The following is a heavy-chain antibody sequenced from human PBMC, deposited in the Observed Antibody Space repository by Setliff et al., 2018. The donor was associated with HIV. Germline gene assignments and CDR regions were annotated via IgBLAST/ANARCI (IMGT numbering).Heavy chain of an antibody. CDR3: ASSGSYGY. D-gene: IGHD1-26*01. CDR2: ISDDGSNT. CDR1: GFTFNTYA. V-gene: IGHV3-30*07. Sequence: GGSLRLSCAASGFTFNTYAMHWVRQAPGKGLEWVAVISDDGSNTYYADSVKGRFTISRDNSKNTLYLQMNSLRAEDTAVYYCASSGSYGYWGQGTLVTVSS. J-gene: IGHJ4*02.